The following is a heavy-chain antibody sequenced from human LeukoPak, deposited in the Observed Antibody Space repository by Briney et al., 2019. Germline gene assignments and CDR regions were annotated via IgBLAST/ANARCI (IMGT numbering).Heavy chain of an antibody. J-gene: IGHJ3*02. CDR1: GFTFSSYA. CDR3: TRKSLTYYENLDAFDM. V-gene: IGHV3-23*01. Sequence: GGSLRLSCAASGFTFSSYAMSWVRQAPGKGLEWVSAISGSGGSTYYADSVKGRFTISRDNSKNTLYLQMNSLRAEDTAVYYCTRKSLTYYENLDAFDMWGQGTRVTVS. D-gene: IGHD3-16*01. CDR2: ISGSGGST.